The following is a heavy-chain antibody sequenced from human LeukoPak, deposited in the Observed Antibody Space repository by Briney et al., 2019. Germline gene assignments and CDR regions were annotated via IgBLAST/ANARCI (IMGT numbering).Heavy chain of an antibody. Sequence: GGSLRLSCAASGFIFRNSAMNWVRQAPGKGLEWVGRIKSKTDGGTADYPAPVKGRFTISRDDSTNTLFLQMYSLRTEDTAVDDCTTESRDSSGWYGAFDIWGQGTMVTVSS. D-gene: IGHD6-19*01. CDR2: IKSKTDGGTA. J-gene: IGHJ3*02. CDR3: TTESRDSSGWYGAFDI. V-gene: IGHV3-15*01. CDR1: GFIFRNSA.